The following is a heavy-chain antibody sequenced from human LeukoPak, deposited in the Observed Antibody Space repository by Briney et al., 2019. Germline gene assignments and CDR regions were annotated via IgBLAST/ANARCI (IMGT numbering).Heavy chain of an antibody. D-gene: IGHD6-13*01. CDR3: ARHGLRQQLVQSFDY. J-gene: IGHJ4*02. CDR2: INHSGST. V-gene: IGHV4-34*01. Sequence: SETLSLTCAVYGGSFSAYYWSWIRKPPGKGLEWIGVINHSGSTNYNPSLKSRVTISVDTSNNQFSLKLTSVTAADTAVYFCARHGLRQQLVQSFDYWGQGTLVTVSS. CDR1: GGSFSAYY.